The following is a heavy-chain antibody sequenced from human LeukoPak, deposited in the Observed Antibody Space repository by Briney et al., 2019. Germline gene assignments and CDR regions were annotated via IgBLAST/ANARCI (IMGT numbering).Heavy chain of an antibody. D-gene: IGHD2-2*01. V-gene: IGHV3-48*01. Sequence: GGSLRLSCAASGFTFSSHSMIWVRQAPGKGLEWVSYISGGSTTIYYTDSVKGRFTISRDNTKNSLFLQMNSLRAEDTAVYYCARGGCSSTSCYYMDVWGEGTTVTASS. CDR2: ISGGSTTI. CDR1: GFTFSSHS. J-gene: IGHJ6*03. CDR3: ARGGCSSTSCYYMDV.